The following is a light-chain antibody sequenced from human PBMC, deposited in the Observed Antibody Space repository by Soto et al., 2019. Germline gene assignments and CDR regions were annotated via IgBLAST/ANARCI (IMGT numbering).Light chain of an antibody. V-gene: IGLV2-14*01. CDR3: CSYATDSTYV. Sequence: QSALTQPASVSGSPGQSIAISCTGTRSDVGAYNYVSWYQQHPGKAPKLMISEVTNRPSGVSDRFSGSKSGNTASLTISGLQAEDEADYYCCSYATDSTYVFGTGTKLTVL. CDR2: EVT. J-gene: IGLJ1*01. CDR1: RSDVGAYNY.